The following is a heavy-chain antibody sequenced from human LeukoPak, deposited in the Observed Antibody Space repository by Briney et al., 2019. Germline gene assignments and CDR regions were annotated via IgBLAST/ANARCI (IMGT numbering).Heavy chain of an antibody. CDR1: GYTFSDYY. V-gene: IGHV1-2*02. D-gene: IGHD3-16*01. CDR2: INLNTGGT. Sequence: ASVKVSCKASGYTFSDYYIHWVRQAPGQGPEWMGWINLNTGGTNYAQKFDGRFSMTRDTSINTAFMELSGLAFDDTAVYYCGSVRGILSYFDLWGRGTLDTVSS. J-gene: IGHJ2*01. CDR3: GSVRGILSYFDL.